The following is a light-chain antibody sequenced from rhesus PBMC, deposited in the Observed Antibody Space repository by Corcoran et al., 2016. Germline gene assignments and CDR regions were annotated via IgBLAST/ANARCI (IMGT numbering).Light chain of an antibody. Sequence: DIQMTQSPSSLSASVGDTVTITCRASQGISSYLNWFQQKPGKAPKLLINAASSLESGVPSRFSGSGSGTDFTLTISSLLPEDFAVYYCLQHNSYPWTFGQGTKVDIK. CDR1: QGISSY. CDR3: LQHNSYPWT. J-gene: IGKJ1*01. V-gene: IGKV1-28*03. CDR2: AAS.